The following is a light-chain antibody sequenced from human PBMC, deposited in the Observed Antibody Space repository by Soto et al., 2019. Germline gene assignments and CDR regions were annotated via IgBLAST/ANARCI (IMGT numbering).Light chain of an antibody. Sequence: DVVLTQSPLSLSVTPGQPASVSCRSSQSLLHIAGQTHLFWYLQKPGQSPQLLIYEVSNRFSGVPDRFSGSGSGTDFTLTISRVEAEDVGLYYCFQSTHLPPTFGQRTRPEIK. V-gene: IGKV2D-29*02. J-gene: IGKJ5*01. CDR1: QSLLHIAGQTH. CDR2: EVS. CDR3: FQSTHLPPT.